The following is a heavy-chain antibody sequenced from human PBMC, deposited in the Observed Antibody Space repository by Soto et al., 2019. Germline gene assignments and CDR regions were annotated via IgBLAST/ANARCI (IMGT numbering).Heavy chain of an antibody. CDR3: TGEDASGY. Sequence: QVQLVESGGGVVQPGRSLRLSCAVSGFTVSTYGMHWVRQAPGKGLEWVAVISRDGGTKYYADSVKGRFTISRDNCWTSLFLEKTSLRGDDVAVYDYTGEDASGYWGQGTLVTVSS. J-gene: IGHJ1*01. V-gene: IGHV3-30*03. D-gene: IGHD2-8*02. CDR2: ISRDGGTK. CDR1: GFTVSTYG.